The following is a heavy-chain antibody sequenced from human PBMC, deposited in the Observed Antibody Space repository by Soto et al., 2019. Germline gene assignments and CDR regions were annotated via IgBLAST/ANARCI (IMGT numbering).Heavy chain of an antibody. V-gene: IGHV1-18*01. CDR2: ISPYNSNT. CDR3: ARIGTVTPINYYYYGMDV. J-gene: IGHJ6*02. Sequence: GASVKVSCKASGYTFTNYGITWVRHSPGQGLEWMGWISPYNSNTDYAQNLQGRVTMTTDTSTSTAYMELRSLRFDDTAVYYCARIGTVTPINYYYYGMDVWGQGTTVTVSS. D-gene: IGHD4-4*01. CDR1: GYTFTNYG.